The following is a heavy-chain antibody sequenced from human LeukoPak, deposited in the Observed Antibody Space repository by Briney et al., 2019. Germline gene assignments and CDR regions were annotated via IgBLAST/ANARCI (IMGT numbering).Heavy chain of an antibody. CDR2: SNPNSRGT. CDR3: TRALGQWLPHAFDI. V-gene: IGHV1-2*02. D-gene: IGHD6-19*01. Sequence: ASVKVSCKASGYTFTRYYMHWVRQAPGQGPEWMGWSNPNSRGTKYPQKFQGRVTMTRDTSISTAYMELSRLRSDDTAVYYCTRALGQWLPHAFDIWGQGTMVIVSS. CDR1: GYTFTRYY. J-gene: IGHJ3*02.